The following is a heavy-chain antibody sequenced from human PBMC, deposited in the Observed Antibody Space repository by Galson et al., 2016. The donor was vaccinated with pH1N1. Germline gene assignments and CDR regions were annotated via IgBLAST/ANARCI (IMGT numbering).Heavy chain of an antibody. V-gene: IGHV4-59*11. CDR1: GGSINSHY. D-gene: IGHD6-13*01. CDR2: SYYIGSP. CDR3: ARDRPLATAGFINWGHWFDP. J-gene: IGHJ5*02. Sequence: SETLSPTCTVSGGSINSHYWSWVRQSPGKGLEWIGYSYYIGSPNYNPSLGSRVSMSFETSKNQFSLNLTSMTAADTAVYYCARDRPLATAGFINWGHWFDPWGQGILVTVSS.